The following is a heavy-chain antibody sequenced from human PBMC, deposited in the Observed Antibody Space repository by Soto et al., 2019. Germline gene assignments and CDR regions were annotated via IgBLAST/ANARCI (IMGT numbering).Heavy chain of an antibody. CDR3: ARNRWGSYSFDS. CDR2: IIPVFGTA. J-gene: IGHJ5*01. Sequence: QVQLVQSGAEVKKPGSSVKVSCKASGGVFRNYAINWVRQAPGQGLEWMGGIIPVFGTADYPQNFQGRVTITADESTTTADMELTSLKTEDTAVYFCARNRWGSYSFDSWGQGTLVTVAS. V-gene: IGHV1-69*01. CDR1: GGVFRNYA. D-gene: IGHD1-26*01.